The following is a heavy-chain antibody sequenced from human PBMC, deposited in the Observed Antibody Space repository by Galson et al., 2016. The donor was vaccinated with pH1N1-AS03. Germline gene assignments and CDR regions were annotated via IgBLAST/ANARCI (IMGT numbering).Heavy chain of an antibody. J-gene: IGHJ2*01. CDR3: ARGSPLNYYLAL. V-gene: IGHV3-7*03. Sequence: SLRLSCAASGFSFSASWMSWVRQAPGKGLEWVANIRQDGSEKYYVDSVEGRFTNSRDNAKNSLYLQMNSLRDEDRAVYYCARGSPLNYYLALWGRGTLVTVSS. CDR1: GFSFSASW. CDR2: IRQDGSEK. D-gene: IGHD1-7*01.